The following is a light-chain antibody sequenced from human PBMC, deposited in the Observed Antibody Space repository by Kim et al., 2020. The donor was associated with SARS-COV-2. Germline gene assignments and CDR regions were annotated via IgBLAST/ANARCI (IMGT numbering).Light chain of an antibody. J-gene: IGKJ2*03. CDR3: QQYNSYSYS. CDR2: KAS. CDR1: QSISSW. V-gene: IGKV1-5*03. Sequence: DIQMTQSPSTLSASVGDRVTITCRASQSISSWLAWYQQKPGKAPKLPIYKASSLESGVPSRFSGSGSGTEFTLTISSLQPDDFATYYCQQYNSYSYSFGQGTKLEI.